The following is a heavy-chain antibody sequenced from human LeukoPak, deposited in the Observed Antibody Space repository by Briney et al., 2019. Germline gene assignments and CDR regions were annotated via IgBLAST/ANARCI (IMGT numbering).Heavy chain of an antibody. V-gene: IGHV3-23*01. Sequence: GGSLRLSCAASGFTFSTYAMSGVRQAPGKRLEWVSAISGSGTRTYYADSARGRFTVYRDNSKNTLYLQMNSLRAEDTAIYYCAREPTAAGYVDYWGQGTLATASS. D-gene: IGHD3-16*01. CDR1: GFTFSTYA. J-gene: IGHJ4*02. CDR3: AREPTAAGYVDY. CDR2: ISGSGTRT.